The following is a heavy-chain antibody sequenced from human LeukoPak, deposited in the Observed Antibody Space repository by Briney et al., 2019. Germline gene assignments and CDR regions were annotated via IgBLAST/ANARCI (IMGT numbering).Heavy chain of an antibody. CDR1: TSTVTTND. Sequence: SLTLSWAASTSTVTTNDMSWVRQPAGEWLDWVSAIYRGDTTYYAGSVKGRFTISRDNSKNTLYLQMNSLSPADTALYYCARHRIPEDDGFSAPLSSVFPAPLSNWGQGTLVTVS. CDR3: ARHRIPEDDGFSAPLSSVFPAPLSN. V-gene: IGHV3-66*04. CDR2: IYRGDTT. D-gene: IGHD1-14*01. J-gene: IGHJ4*02.